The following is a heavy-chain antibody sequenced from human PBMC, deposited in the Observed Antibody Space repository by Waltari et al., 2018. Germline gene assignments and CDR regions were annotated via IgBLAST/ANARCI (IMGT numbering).Heavy chain of an antibody. V-gene: IGHV4-38-2*01. CDR1: GYSISSGYY. Sequence: QVQLQESGPGLVKPSETLSLTCAVSGYSISSGYYWGWIRQPPGKGLEWIGSIYHSGSTYYNPSLKSRVTISVDTSKNQFSLKLSSVTAADTAVYYCASLYPSPDYWGQGTLVTVSS. D-gene: IGHD3-16*02. J-gene: IGHJ4*02. CDR3: ASLYPSPDY. CDR2: IYHSGST.